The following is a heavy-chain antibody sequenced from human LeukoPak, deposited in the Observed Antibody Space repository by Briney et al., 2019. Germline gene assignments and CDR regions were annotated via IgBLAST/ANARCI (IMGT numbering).Heavy chain of an antibody. CDR1: GGSFSGYY. D-gene: IGHD6-13*01. Sequence: PSETLSLTCAVYGGSFSGYYWSWIRQPPGKGLEWIGEINHSGSTNYSPSLKSRVTISVDTSKNQFSLKLSSVTAADTAVYYCARGAPYSSSWYLDPWGQGTLVTVSS. CDR3: ARGAPYSSSWYLDP. V-gene: IGHV4-34*01. J-gene: IGHJ5*02. CDR2: INHSGST.